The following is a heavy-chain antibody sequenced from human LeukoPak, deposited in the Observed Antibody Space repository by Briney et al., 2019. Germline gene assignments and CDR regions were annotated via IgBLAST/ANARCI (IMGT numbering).Heavy chain of an antibody. Sequence: GGSLRLSCAASGFTFSSYSMNWVRQAPGKGLEWVSYISSSSSTIYYAGSVKGRFTISRDNSKNTLYLQMNSLRAEDTAVYYCARTYYYGSGSYSPLVYWGQGTLVTVSS. CDR2: ISSSSSTI. CDR1: GFTFSSYS. J-gene: IGHJ4*02. V-gene: IGHV3-48*01. D-gene: IGHD3-10*01. CDR3: ARTYYYGSGSYSPLVY.